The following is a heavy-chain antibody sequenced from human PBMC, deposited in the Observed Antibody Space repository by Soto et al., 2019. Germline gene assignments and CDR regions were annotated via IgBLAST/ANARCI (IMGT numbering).Heavy chain of an antibody. CDR1: GFIFGDFP. CDR3: ARESRDAFNYVEY. Sequence: GGSLRLSCVASGFIFGDFPMHWIRQARGKGLEWVAVIWHDGSNKYYSDSVRGRFAISRDNSKNTLYLQMNTSRAEDTAVYYCARESRDAFNYVEYWGQGSLVTVSS. D-gene: IGHD3-16*01. J-gene: IGHJ4*02. CDR2: IWHDGSNK. V-gene: IGHV3-33*01.